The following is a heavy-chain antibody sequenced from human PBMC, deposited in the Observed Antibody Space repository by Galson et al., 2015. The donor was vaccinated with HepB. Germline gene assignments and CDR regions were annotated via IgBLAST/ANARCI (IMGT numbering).Heavy chain of an antibody. CDR1: GYTFISYA. J-gene: IGHJ6*02. Sequence: SVKVSCKASGYTFISYAMHWVRQAPGQRLEWMGWINAGNGNTKYSQKFQGRVTITRDTSASTAYMELSSLRSEDTAVYYCARVGGSYYGRNGMDVWGQGTTVTASS. V-gene: IGHV1-3*01. CDR2: INAGNGNT. D-gene: IGHD1-26*01. CDR3: ARVGGSYYGRNGMDV.